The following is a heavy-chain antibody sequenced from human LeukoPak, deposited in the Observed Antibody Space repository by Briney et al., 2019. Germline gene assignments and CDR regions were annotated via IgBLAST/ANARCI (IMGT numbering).Heavy chain of an antibody. CDR2: IYHSGST. J-gene: IGHJ4*02. CDR3: ARKYNWHYVGY. CDR1: GYSISSGYY. D-gene: IGHD1-20*01. V-gene: IGHV4-38-2*02. Sequence: SETLSLTCTVSGYSISSGYYWGWIRQPPGKGLEWIGSIYHSGSTYYNPSLKSRVTISVATSKNQFSLKLSSVTAADTAVYYCARKYNWHYVGYWGQGTLVTVSS.